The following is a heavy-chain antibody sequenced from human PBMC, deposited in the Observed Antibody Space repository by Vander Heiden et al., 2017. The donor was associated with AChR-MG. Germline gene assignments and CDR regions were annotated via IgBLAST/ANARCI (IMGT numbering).Heavy chain of an antibody. D-gene: IGHD6-19*01. CDR1: GFTFRTYG. Sequence: QVQLVESGGAVVQPGRSLRLSCAASGFTFRTYGMHWVRQAPGKGLEWVALIWYDGSNKHYADSVKGRFTISRDNSKNTLYLQMNSLRAEDTAVYYCAREKSSGWHDFDYWGQGTLVTVSS. J-gene: IGHJ4*02. CDR3: AREKSSGWHDFDY. CDR2: IWYDGSNK. V-gene: IGHV3-33*01.